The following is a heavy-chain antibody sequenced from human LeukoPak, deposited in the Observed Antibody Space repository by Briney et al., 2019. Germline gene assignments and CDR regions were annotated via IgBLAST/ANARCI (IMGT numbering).Heavy chain of an antibody. CDR1: GFTFSSYS. Sequence: GGSLRLSCAASGFTFSSYSMNWVRQAPGKGLEWVSSISSSSSYIYYADSVKGRFTISRDNAKNSLYLQMNSLRAEDTAVYHCARDWGDSSGYYPFDYWGQGTLVTVSS. D-gene: IGHD3-22*01. CDR3: ARDWGDSSGYYPFDY. V-gene: IGHV3-21*01. CDR2: ISSSSSYI. J-gene: IGHJ4*02.